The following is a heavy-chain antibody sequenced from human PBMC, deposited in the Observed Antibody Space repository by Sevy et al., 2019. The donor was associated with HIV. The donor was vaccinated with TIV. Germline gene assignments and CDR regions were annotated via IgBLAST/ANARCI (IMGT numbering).Heavy chain of an antibody. D-gene: IGHD4-17*01. CDR1: GFTFSTYE. Sequence: GESLKISCTASGFTFSTYEMNWVRQAPGKGLEWVSYISNSGNTRYYSDSVKGRFTISRDNAKNSLYLQMNSLRAADTAVYYCARDLPPSATTVAHFDYWGRGTLVTVSS. CDR2: ISNSGNTR. J-gene: IGHJ4*02. CDR3: ARDLPPSATTVAHFDY. V-gene: IGHV3-48*03.